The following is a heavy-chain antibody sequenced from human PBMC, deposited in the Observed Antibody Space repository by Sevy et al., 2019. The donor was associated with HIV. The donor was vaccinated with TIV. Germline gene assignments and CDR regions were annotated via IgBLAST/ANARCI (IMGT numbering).Heavy chain of an antibody. Sequence: GGSLRLSCAASGFTFSSYSMNWVRQAPGKGLEWVSYISSSSSTIYYADSVKGRFTISRDNAKNSLYLQMNSLGDEDTAVYYCARVRSRDGYNFLKYFDYWGQGTLVTVSS. CDR1: GFTFSSYS. D-gene: IGHD5-12*01. V-gene: IGHV3-48*02. CDR3: ARVRSRDGYNFLKYFDY. J-gene: IGHJ4*02. CDR2: ISSSSSTI.